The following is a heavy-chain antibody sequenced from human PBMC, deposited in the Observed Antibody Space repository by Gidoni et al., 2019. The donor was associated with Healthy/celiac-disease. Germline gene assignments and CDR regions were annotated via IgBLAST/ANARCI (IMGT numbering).Heavy chain of an antibody. Sequence: QVQPVQSGAEVKMPGSSVNVSCNASGGPFSSYALSWVRQAPGQGLEWMGRIIPILRIANYAQKIQCRVTITADKTTSTAYMELSSLGSENTAEYYCARGANDSPMRNWGQGTLVTGSS. CDR2: IIPILRIA. V-gene: IGHV1-69*04. CDR3: ARGANDSPMRN. CDR1: GGPFSSYA. D-gene: IGHD1-1*01. J-gene: IGHJ4*02.